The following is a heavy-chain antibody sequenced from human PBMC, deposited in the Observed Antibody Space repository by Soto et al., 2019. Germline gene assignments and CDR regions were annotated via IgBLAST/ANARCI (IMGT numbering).Heavy chain of an antibody. Sequence: GASVKVSCKASGYTFTSYAMHWVRQAPGQRLEWMGWINAGNGNTKYSQKFQGRVTITRDTSASTAYMELSSLRSEDTAVYYCARDLMVRDYYYYYMDVWGKGTTVTVSS. J-gene: IGHJ6*03. CDR2: INAGNGNT. D-gene: IGHD3-10*01. CDR1: GYTFTSYA. CDR3: ARDLMVRDYYYYYMDV. V-gene: IGHV1-3*01.